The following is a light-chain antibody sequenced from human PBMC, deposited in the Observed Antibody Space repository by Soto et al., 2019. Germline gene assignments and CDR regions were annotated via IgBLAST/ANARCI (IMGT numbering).Light chain of an antibody. J-gene: IGLJ1*01. CDR2: RNN. CDR1: SSKIGSNY. V-gene: IGLV1-47*01. Sequence: QSVLTQPPSASGTPGQRVTISCSGSSSKIGSNYVYWYQQLPGTAPKLLIYRNNQRPSGVPDRFSGSKSGTSASLAISGLLSEDEADYYCAAWDDSLSAFYVFGTGTKVTVL. CDR3: AAWDDSLSAFYV.